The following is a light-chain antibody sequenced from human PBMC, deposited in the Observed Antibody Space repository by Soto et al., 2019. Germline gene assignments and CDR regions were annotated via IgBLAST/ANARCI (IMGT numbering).Light chain of an antibody. J-gene: IGKJ3*01. CDR3: QQRSNWPPGST. Sequence: EIVLTQSPATLSLSPGERATLSCRASQSVSSYLAWYQQKPGQAPRLLIYDASNRATGIPARFSGSGSGTDFTLTISSLELEDFADYYCQQRSNWPPGSTFGPGTKVDIK. CDR2: DAS. V-gene: IGKV3-11*01. CDR1: QSVSSY.